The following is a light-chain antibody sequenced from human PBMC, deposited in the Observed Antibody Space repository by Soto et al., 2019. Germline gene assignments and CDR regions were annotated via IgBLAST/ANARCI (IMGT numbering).Light chain of an antibody. CDR3: QQYNSYSWT. CDR2: DAS. Sequence: DIQMTQSPSTLSASGGDRVTITCRTSQNINNCLNWYQQKPGKAPKLLIYDASTLESGVPSRFSGSRSGTEFTLTISSLQPDDFATYYCQQYNSYSWTFGQGIKVDIK. V-gene: IGKV1-5*01. J-gene: IGKJ1*01. CDR1: QNINNC.